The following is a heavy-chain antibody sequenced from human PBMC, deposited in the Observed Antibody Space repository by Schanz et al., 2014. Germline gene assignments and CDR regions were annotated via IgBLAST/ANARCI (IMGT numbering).Heavy chain of an antibody. CDR1: GGPFSNHG. V-gene: IGHV1-69*04. CDR3: ARDAADFLAGYYLDT. D-gene: IGHD3-9*01. CDR2: TIPMINEA. J-gene: IGHJ4*02. Sequence: QLQLVQSGPEVAEPGSSVKVSCKTSGGPFSNHGITWVRQAPGQGFEWIGRTIPMINEAKYADNFRDQVSMAADKSTSTAYMVLSGLTHEDTATYYCARDAADFLAGYYLDTWGQGTLVVVSS.